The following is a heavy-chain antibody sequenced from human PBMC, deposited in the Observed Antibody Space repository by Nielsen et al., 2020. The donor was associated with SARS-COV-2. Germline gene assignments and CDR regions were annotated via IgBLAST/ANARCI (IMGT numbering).Heavy chain of an antibody. Sequence: SETLSLTCAVYGGSFSGYYWSWIRQHPGKGLEWIGYIYYSGSTYYNPSLKSRVTISVDTSKNQFSLKLSSVTAADTAVYYCARDNDSSGYYPHYLDYWGQGTLVTVSS. CDR2: IYYSGST. V-gene: IGHV4-31*11. CDR3: ARDNDSSGYYPHYLDY. D-gene: IGHD3-22*01. J-gene: IGHJ4*02. CDR1: GGSFSGYY.